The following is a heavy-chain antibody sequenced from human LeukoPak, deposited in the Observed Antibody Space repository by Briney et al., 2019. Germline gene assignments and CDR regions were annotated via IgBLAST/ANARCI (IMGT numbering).Heavy chain of an antibody. Sequence: GGSLRLPCAASGFTFSSYGMHWVRRAPGKGLEWVAVISYDGSNKYYADSVKGRFTISRDNSKNTLYLQMNSLRAEDTAVYYCAREDCSSTSCYYDYWGQGTLVTVSS. CDR1: GFTFSSYG. CDR2: ISYDGSNK. D-gene: IGHD2-2*01. J-gene: IGHJ4*02. V-gene: IGHV3-30*03. CDR3: AREDCSSTSCYYDY.